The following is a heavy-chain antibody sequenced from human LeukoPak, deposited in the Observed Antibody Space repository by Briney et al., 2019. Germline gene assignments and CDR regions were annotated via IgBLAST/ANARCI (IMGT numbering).Heavy chain of an antibody. J-gene: IGHJ6*02. CDR1: GFTFSSYG. Sequence: GGSLRLSCAASGFTFSSYGMHWVRQAPGKGLEWVAVISYDGSNKYYADSVKGRFTISRDNSKNTLYLQMNSLRAEDTAVYYCARTHRPGLSDDYYYGMDVWGQGTTVTVSS. V-gene: IGHV3-30*03. CDR3: ARTHRPGLSDDYYYGMDV. CDR2: ISYDGSNK.